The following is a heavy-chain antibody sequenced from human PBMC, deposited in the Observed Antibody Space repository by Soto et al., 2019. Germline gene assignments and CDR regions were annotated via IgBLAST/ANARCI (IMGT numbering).Heavy chain of an antibody. V-gene: IGHV3-23*01. CDR3: AKTGAGIQRWSDD. CDR1: GFSFSSYA. Sequence: GGSLGLSCAASGFSFSSYAMSWVRQAPGKGLEWVSAISGSGGSTYYADSVKGRFTISRDNSKNTLYLQMNSLRAEDTAVYYCAKTGAGIQRWSDDWGQGTLVTAP. D-gene: IGHD5-18*01. J-gene: IGHJ4*02. CDR2: ISGSGGST.